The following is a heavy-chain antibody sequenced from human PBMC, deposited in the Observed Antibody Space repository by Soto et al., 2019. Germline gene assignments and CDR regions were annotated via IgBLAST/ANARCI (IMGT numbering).Heavy chain of an antibody. Sequence: GGSLRLSCATSGFTFNTYPMTWVHQAPGKGLEWVSSISSTAGRTSSYADSVKGRFAISRDFSDNTVYLQMNNLRVDDPAVYFCAKGVLSFHYGMEVWGQGTTVTVSS. J-gene: IGHJ6*02. CDR2: ISSTAGRTS. V-gene: IGHV3-23*01. CDR3: AKGVLSFHYGMEV. CDR1: GFTFNTYP. D-gene: IGHD3-10*01.